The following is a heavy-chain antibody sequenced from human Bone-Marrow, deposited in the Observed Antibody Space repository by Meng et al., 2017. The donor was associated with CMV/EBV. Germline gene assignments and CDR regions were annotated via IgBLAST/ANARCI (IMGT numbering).Heavy chain of an antibody. J-gene: IGHJ5*02. D-gene: IGHD3-10*01. CDR3: ASGRYGSGNNWFDP. CDR1: SGSFSGYY. CDR2: INHSGST. Sequence: AVYSGSFSGYYWSWIRQPPGKGLEWIGEINHSGSTNYNPSLKSRVTISVDTSKNHFSLKLSSVTAADTAVYYCASGRYGSGNNWFDPWGQGTLVTVSS. V-gene: IGHV4-34*01.